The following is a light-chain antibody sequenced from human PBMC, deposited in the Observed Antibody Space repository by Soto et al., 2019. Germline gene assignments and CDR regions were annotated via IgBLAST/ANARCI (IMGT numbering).Light chain of an antibody. V-gene: IGKV1-9*01. CDR2: DAS. Sequence: DIQLTQSPSFLSASLGDRVTITCRASQGISSSLAWYQQKPGKAPKLLIYDASSLESGVPSRFSGSGSGTEFTLTISSLQPDDFATYYCQQYNSYRTFGQGTKVDI. CDR3: QQYNSYRT. J-gene: IGKJ1*01. CDR1: QGISSS.